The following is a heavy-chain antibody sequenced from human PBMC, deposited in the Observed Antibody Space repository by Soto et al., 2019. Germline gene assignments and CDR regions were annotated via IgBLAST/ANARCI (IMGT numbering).Heavy chain of an antibody. CDR3: ARMYRRADSSGYYYEPIDY. CDR2: INHRTST. CDR1: GGSFSDYY. J-gene: IGHJ4*02. V-gene: IGHV4-34*01. D-gene: IGHD3-22*01. Sequence: SETLSLTCAVYGGSFSDYYWSWIRQPPGKGLEWIGEINHRTSTSYNPSLKSRVTISVDTSKSQFFLKLSSVTAADTAVYYCARMYRRADSSGYYYEPIDYWGRGTLVTVSS.